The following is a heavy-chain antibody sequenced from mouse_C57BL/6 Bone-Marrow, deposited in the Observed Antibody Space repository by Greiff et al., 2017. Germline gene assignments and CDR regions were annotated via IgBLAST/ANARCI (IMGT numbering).Heavy chain of an antibody. J-gene: IGHJ2*01. V-gene: IGHV1-7*01. D-gene: IGHD2-3*01. CDR3: AAWDDGYYVYYFDY. Sequence: QVQLQQPGAELAKPGASVKLSCKASGYTFTSYWMHWVKQRPGQGLEWIGNINPSSGSTKYNQKFKDKATLTADKSSSTAYMQLSSLTYEDSAVYYYAAWDDGYYVYYFDYWGQGTTLTVSS. CDR1: GYTFTSYW. CDR2: INPSSGST.